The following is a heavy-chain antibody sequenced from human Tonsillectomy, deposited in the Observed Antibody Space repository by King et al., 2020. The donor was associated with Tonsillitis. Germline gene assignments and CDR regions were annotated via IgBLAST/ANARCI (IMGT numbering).Heavy chain of an antibody. CDR2: IWYDGSNK. V-gene: IGHV3-33*08. CDR3: ARDRAYSYGWDYYYGMDV. J-gene: IGHJ6*02. CDR1: GFTFSNYG. D-gene: IGHD5-18*01. Sequence: VQLVESGGGVVQPGRSLRLSCAASGFTFSNYGMHWVRQAPGKGLEWVAVIWYDGSNKYYVESVKGRFTISRDNCKNTLYLQMNSLRAEDTAVYYCARDRAYSYGWDYYYGMDVWGQGTTVTVSS.